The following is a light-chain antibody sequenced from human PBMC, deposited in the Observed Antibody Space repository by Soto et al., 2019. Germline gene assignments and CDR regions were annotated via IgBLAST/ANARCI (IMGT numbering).Light chain of an antibody. CDR1: SSDIGAYDY. CDR2: EVT. J-gene: IGLJ2*01. Sequence: QSALTQPASVSGSPGQWITISFTGTSSDIGAYDYVSWFQQYPGKAPTLLIYEVTFRPSGVSSRFSGSKSGKTASLTISGLQTEDEADYYCGSYASATLIFGGGTKVTVL. V-gene: IGLV2-14*01. CDR3: GSYASATLI.